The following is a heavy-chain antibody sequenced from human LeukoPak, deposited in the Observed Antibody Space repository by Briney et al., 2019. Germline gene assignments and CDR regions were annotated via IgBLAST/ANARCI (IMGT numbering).Heavy chain of an antibody. V-gene: IGHV4-61*01. CDR3: ARGMLPYYGSGSLDY. D-gene: IGHD3-10*01. CDR2: IYYSGST. Sequence: SETLSLTCTVSGGSVSSGSYYWSWIRQPPGRGLEWIGYIYYSGSTNYNPSLKSQVTISVDTSKNQFSLKLSSVTAADTAVYYCARGMLPYYGSGSLDYWGQGTLVTVSS. CDR1: GGSVSSGSYY. J-gene: IGHJ4*02.